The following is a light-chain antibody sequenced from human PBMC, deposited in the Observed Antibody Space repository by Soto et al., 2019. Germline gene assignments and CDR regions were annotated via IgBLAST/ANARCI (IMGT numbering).Light chain of an antibody. CDR1: QSVSSSY. V-gene: IGKV3D-20*01. Sequence: EIVLTQSPGTLSLSPGERATLSCGASQSVSSSYLAWYQQKPGLAPRLLIYDAPSRATGIPDRFSGSGSGTDFTLTISRLEPEDFAVYYCQQYGSSPSITFGQGTRLEIK. CDR3: QQYGSSPSIT. CDR2: DAP. J-gene: IGKJ5*01.